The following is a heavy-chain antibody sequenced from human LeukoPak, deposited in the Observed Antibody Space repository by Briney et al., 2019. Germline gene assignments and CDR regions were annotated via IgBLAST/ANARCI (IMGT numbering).Heavy chain of an antibody. CDR1: GFSFTSYW. D-gene: IGHD3-9*01. J-gene: IGHJ4*02. CDR2: ISGRGGST. Sequence: PGGSLRLSCAASGFSFTSYWMSWVRQAPGKGLEWVSTISGRGGSTYYADSVRGRFTISRDNSKNTLYLQMNSLRAEDTAIYYCAKPNILRYFDWFSGYFDNWGQGTLVTVSS. V-gene: IGHV3-23*01. CDR3: AKPNILRYFDWFSGYFDN.